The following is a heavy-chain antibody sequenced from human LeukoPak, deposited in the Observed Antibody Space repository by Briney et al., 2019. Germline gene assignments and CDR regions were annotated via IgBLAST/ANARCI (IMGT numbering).Heavy chain of an antibody. D-gene: IGHD3-22*01. J-gene: IGHJ4*02. CDR3: ARVKKASSGYHIDY. CDR2: IYSGGST. CDR1: GFTFSSSA. Sequence: GGSLRLSCAASGFTFSSSAMSWVRQAPGKGLEWVSVIYSGGSTYYADSVKGRFTISRDNSKNTLYLQMNSLRAEDTAVYYCARVKKASSGYHIDYWGQGTLVTVSS. V-gene: IGHV3-53*01.